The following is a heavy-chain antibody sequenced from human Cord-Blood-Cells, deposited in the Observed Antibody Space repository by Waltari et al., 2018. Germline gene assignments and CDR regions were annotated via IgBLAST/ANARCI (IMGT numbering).Heavy chain of an antibody. V-gene: IGHV1-2*04. J-gene: IGHJ4*02. CDR3: ARGPGTTSDFDY. CDR1: GYTVTGYY. CDR2: VNPSGGGT. Sequence: QVQLVQSGAEVKKPGASVKVSCKASGYTVTGYYMHWVRQAPGQGLEWMVWVNPSGGGTNYAQEVQGWVTMTRDTSSSTAYMELSRLRSDDTAVYYGARGPGTTSDFDYWGQGTLVTVSS. D-gene: IGHD1-7*01.